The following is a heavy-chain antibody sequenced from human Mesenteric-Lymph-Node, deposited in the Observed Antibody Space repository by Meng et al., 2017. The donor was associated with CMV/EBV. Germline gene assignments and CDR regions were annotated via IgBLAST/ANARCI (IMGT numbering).Heavy chain of an antibody. V-gene: IGHV1-18*01. CDR3: VGGGTTD. J-gene: IGHJ4*02. D-gene: IGHD1-7*01. CDR1: GYTFSSYG. CDR2: ISAYNGNT. Sequence: QVQLVQAGPAVNKLGASVKVSCKASGYTFSSYGINWVRQAPGQGLEWMGWISAYNGNTDYAQKLQGRVTMTTDTSTSTAYMELRSLRSDDTAVYYCVGGGTTDWGQGTLVTVSS.